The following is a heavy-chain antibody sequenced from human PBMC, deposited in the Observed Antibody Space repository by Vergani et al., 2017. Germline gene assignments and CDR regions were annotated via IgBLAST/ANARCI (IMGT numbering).Heavy chain of an antibody. CDR3: ARIASSCYEYYYYMDV. CDR2: INPNSGGT. Sequence: QVQLVQSGAEVKKPGASVKVSCKASGYTFTGYYMHWVRQAPGQGLEWMGWINPNSGGTNYAQKFQGRVTMTRDTSISTADMELSRLRSDDTAVYYCARIASSCYEYYYYMDVWGKGTTVTVSS. V-gene: IGHV1-2*02. CDR1: GYTFTGYY. J-gene: IGHJ6*03. D-gene: IGHD6-13*01.